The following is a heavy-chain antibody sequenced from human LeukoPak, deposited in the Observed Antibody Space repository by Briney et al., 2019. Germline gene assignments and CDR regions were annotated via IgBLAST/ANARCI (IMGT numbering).Heavy chain of an antibody. CDR2: IASDGSHT. CDR3: ARERQDTILHSGAFDI. V-gene: IGHV3-30-3*01. Sequence: GGSLRLSCAASGFTFSSYLMHWVRQAPGKGLEWVSDIASDGSHTFYVDSVKGRFTISRDNYKNTLYLQMNSLRAEDTAVYFCARERQDTILHSGAFDIWGQGTMVTASS. J-gene: IGHJ3*02. D-gene: IGHD2-21*01. CDR1: GFTFSSYL.